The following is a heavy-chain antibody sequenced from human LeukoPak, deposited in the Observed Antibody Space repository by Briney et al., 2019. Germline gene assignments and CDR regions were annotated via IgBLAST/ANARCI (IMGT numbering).Heavy chain of an antibody. CDR3: ARGPDYYGSSGYLKY. Sequence: SVKVSCKASGGTFSSYAISWVRQAPGQGLEWMGGIIPIFGTANYAQKFQGRVTITTDESTSTAYMELSSLRSEDTAVYYCARGPDYYGSSGYLKYWGQGTLVTVSS. CDR2: IIPIFGTA. V-gene: IGHV1-69*05. J-gene: IGHJ4*02. D-gene: IGHD3-22*01. CDR1: GGTFSSYA.